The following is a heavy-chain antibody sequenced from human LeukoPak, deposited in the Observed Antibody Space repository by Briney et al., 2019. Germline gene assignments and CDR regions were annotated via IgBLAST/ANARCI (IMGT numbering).Heavy chain of an antibody. CDR2: INRDGSEK. D-gene: IGHD6-6*01. Sequence: GGSLRLSCAASGFIFSSYSMCWVRQAPGKGLEWVANINRDGSEKYYVDSVKGRFTISRDNAKNALLLQMNSLRAEDTAVYYCARAPRIASRPVFDNWGQGTLVAVSS. J-gene: IGHJ4*02. CDR1: GFIFSSYS. V-gene: IGHV3-7*01. CDR3: ARAPRIASRPVFDN.